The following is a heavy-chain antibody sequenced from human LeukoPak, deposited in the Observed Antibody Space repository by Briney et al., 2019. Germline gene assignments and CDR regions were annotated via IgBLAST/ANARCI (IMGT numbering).Heavy chain of an antibody. CDR2: ISYDGSNK. J-gene: IGHJ4*02. V-gene: IGHV3-30*14. D-gene: IGHD6-19*01. CDR1: GFTFSSYA. Sequence: GRSLRLSCAASGFTFSSYAMHWVRQAPGKGLEWVAVISYDGSNKYYADSVKGRFTISRDNSKNTLYLQMNSLRAEDTAVYYCARDSGSGWSDNFDYWGQGTLVTVSS. CDR3: ARDSGSGWSDNFDY.